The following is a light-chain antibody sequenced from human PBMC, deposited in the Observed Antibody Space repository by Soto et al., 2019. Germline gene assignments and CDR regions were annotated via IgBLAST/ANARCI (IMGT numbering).Light chain of an antibody. V-gene: IGKV3D-15*01. CDR2: RTS. CDR3: YQYNYYYS. CDR1: QSVGGR. J-gene: IGKJ2*03. Sequence: EIVMTQSPATLSVSLGERATLSCRASQSVGGRIAWFQQKPGQPPRLLMSRTSTRATGIPARFSGGGAGTEFTLTISSLQSEDFAVYYCYQYNYYYSFGQGTKLEIK.